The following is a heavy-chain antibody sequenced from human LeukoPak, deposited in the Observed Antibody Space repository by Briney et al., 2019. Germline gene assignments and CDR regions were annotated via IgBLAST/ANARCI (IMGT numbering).Heavy chain of an antibody. Sequence: GGSLRLSCAASGFTFSSFAMHWVRQAPGKGLEWVAFISYDGTNKYYADSVKGRFTISRDNSKNTLYLQMNSLRAEDTAVYYCARDRRLDVWGQGATVTVSS. CDR1: GFTFSSFA. CDR2: ISYDGTNK. J-gene: IGHJ6*02. V-gene: IGHV3-30-3*01. CDR3: ARDRRLDV.